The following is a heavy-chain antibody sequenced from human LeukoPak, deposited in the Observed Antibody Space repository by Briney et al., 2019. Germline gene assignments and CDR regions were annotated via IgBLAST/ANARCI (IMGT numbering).Heavy chain of an antibody. CDR3: ARDLRGYSYYYGMDV. V-gene: IGHV1-69*05. J-gene: IGHJ6*02. CDR1: GGTFSCYA. CDR2: IIPIFGTA. D-gene: IGHD5-12*01. Sequence: ASVKVSCKASGGTFSCYAISWVRQAPGQGLEWMGGIIPIFGTANYAQKFQGRVTMTRDTSTSTVYMELSSLRSEDTAVYYCARDLRGYSYYYGMDVWGQGTTVNVSS.